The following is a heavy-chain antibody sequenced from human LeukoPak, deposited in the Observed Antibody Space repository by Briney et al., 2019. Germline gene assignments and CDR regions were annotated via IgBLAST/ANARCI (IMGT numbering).Heavy chain of an antibody. CDR3: ARGLYYYYYMDV. V-gene: IGHV3-21*01. J-gene: IGHJ6*03. Sequence: EGSLRLSCAASGFTFSSYSMNWVRQAPGKGLEWVSSISSSSSYIYYADSVKGRFTISRDNAKNSLYLQMNSLRAEDTAVYYCARGLYYYYYMDVWGKGTTVTVSS. CDR2: ISSSSSYI. CDR1: GFTFSSYS.